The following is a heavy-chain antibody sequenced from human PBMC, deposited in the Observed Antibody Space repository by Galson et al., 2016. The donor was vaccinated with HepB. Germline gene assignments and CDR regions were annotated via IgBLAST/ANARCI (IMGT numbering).Heavy chain of an antibody. V-gene: IGHV3-21*01. CDR3: ARGAPGAFDF. CDR1: GFTFSAYS. CDR2: MTRTSDYI. J-gene: IGHJ3*01. Sequence: SLRLSCAASGFTFSAYSMNWVRLTPEKGLEWVSSMTRTSDYIYYSDSVKGRFTISRDNARNSLFLRMNSLRAEDTAVYCCARGAPGAFDFWGQGTRVTVSA. D-gene: IGHD1-26*01.